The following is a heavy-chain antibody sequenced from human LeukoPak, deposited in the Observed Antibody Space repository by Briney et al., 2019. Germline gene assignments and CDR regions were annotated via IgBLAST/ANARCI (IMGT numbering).Heavy chain of an antibody. CDR1: GDSISDSDW. Sequence: SGTLSLTCAVSGDSISDSDWWTWVRQPPGKGLEWIGEIRHSGSTNYSPSLKSRVAISIDKSKNQLSLKLSSVTAADTAVYYCARDPSYSSSSYYYYYGMDVWGQGTTVTVSS. D-gene: IGHD6-13*01. CDR2: IRHSGST. J-gene: IGHJ6*02. V-gene: IGHV4-4*02. CDR3: ARDPSYSSSSYYYYYGMDV.